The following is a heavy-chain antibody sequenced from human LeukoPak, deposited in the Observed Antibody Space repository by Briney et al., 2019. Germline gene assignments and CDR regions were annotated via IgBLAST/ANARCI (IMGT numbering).Heavy chain of an antibody. CDR3: ARDTPIVGGNPSGMDV. CDR1: GYTFTGYY. Sequence: ASVKVSCKASGYTFTGYYMHWVRQAPGQGLEWMGWINPNSGGTNYAQKFQGRVTMTRDTSISTAYMELSRLRSDDTAVYYCARDTPIVGGNPSGMDVWGQGTTATVSS. V-gene: IGHV1-2*02. CDR2: INPNSGGT. J-gene: IGHJ6*02. D-gene: IGHD1-26*01.